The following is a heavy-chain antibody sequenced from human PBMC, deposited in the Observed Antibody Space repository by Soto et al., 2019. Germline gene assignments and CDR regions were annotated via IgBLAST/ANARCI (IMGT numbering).Heavy chain of an antibody. CDR1: GGSISSYY. CDR3: AIGGLYYYGSGSYYNDWFDP. D-gene: IGHD3-10*01. CDR2: IYYSGST. J-gene: IGHJ5*02. Sequence: PSETLSLTCTVSGGSISSYYWSWIRQPPGKGLEWIGYIYYSGSTNYNPSLKSRVTISVDTSKNQFSLKLRSVTAADTAVYYCAIGGLYYYGSGSYYNDWFDPWGQGTLVTVSS. V-gene: IGHV4-59*08.